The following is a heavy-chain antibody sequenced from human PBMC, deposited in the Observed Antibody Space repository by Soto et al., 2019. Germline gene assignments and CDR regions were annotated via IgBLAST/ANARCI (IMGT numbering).Heavy chain of an antibody. Sequence: GASVKVSCKASGYTFTSYYMHWVRQAPGQGLEWMGIINPSGGSTSYAQKFQGRVTMTRDTSTSTVYMELSSLRSEDTAVYYCARPQLHYKAYYGMDVWGQGTTVTVSS. D-gene: IGHD1-1*01. CDR1: GYTFTSYY. J-gene: IGHJ6*02. CDR2: INPSGGST. CDR3: ARPQLHYKAYYGMDV. V-gene: IGHV1-46*01.